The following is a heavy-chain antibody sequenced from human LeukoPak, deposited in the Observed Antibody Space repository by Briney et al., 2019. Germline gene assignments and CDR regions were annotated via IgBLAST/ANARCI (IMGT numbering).Heavy chain of an antibody. J-gene: IGHJ4*02. CDR1: GCTFDDYA. V-gene: IGHV3-9*01. D-gene: IGHD1-14*01. CDR2: ISWNSGSI. CDR3: AKDRTGSGGYFDY. Sequence: PGRSLRLSCAASGCTFDDYAKHWVRQAPGKGLEWVSGISWNSGSIGYADSVKGRFTISRDNAKNSLYLQMNSLRPEDTALYYCAKDRTGSGGYFDYWGQGTLVTVSS.